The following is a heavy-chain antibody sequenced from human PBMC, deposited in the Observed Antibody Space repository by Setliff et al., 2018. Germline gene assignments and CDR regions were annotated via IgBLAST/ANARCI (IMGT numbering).Heavy chain of an antibody. Sequence: PGGSLRLSCAASGFTFSNYGMHWVRQGPGKRLEWLAVIWYDGSNKYYADSVKGRFTISRDNSKNTLYLQMNSLRSEDTAVYYCAKENTNYYYYMDVWGKGTTVTVSS. CDR3: AKENTNYYYYMDV. CDR1: GFTFSNYG. J-gene: IGHJ6*03. V-gene: IGHV3-33*06. CDR2: IWYDGSNK. D-gene: IGHD1-1*01.